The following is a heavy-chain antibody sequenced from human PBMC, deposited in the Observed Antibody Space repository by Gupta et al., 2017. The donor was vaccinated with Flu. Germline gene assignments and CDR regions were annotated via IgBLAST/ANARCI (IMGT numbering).Heavy chain of an antibody. Sequence: QVQLVQSGAEVKKPGASVKVSCKASGYTFTSYGISWVRQAPGQGLEWMGWISAYNGNTNYAHKLQGRVTMTTDTSTSTAYMELRSLRSDDTAVYYCASSLEHYYDSSVFQHWGQGTLVTVSS. CDR3: ASSLEHYYDSSVFQH. CDR2: ISAYNGNT. CDR1: GYTFTSYG. V-gene: IGHV1-18*01. J-gene: IGHJ1*01. D-gene: IGHD3-22*01.